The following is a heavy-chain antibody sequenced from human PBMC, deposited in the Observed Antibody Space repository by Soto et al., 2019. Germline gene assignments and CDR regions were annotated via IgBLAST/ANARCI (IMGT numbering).Heavy chain of an antibody. D-gene: IGHD1-1*01. CDR1: GYNLTEFS. CDR3: ATHRPKLEPYLDAFDI. J-gene: IGHJ3*02. V-gene: IGHV1-24*01. Sequence: GAPVKVSCKGSGYNLTEFSMHWGRPAPGKGLEWMGGFDPEDGETIYAQKFQDRVTMTEDTSTDTAYMELSGLRSEDTAVYYCATHRPKLEPYLDAFDIWGQGTMVTVSS. CDR2: FDPEDGET.